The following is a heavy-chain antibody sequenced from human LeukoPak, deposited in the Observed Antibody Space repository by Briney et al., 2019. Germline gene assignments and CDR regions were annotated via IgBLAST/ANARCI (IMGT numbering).Heavy chain of an antibody. CDR1: GFTFSSYW. CDR2: IKQDGSEK. CDR3: ARDPPPKLVAGTSYYYYYMDV. V-gene: IGHV3-7*01. Sequence: PGGSLRLSCASAGFTFSSYWMSWVRQAPVKGLEWVSNIKQDGSEKYYVDSVKGRFTISRDNAKNSLYLQMNSLRAEDTAVYYCARDPPPKLVAGTSYYYYYMDVWGKGTTVTVSS. J-gene: IGHJ6*03. D-gene: IGHD6-19*01.